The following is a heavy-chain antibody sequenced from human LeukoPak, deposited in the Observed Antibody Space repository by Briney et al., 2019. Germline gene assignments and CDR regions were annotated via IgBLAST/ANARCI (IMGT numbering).Heavy chain of an antibody. V-gene: IGHV3-53*01. CDR2: IYGGGNI. J-gene: IGHJ4*02. D-gene: IGHD5-24*01. CDR1: GLTFRTTW. CDR3: ARGAGYNYPYYFDY. Sequence: GGSLRLSCAASGLTFRTTWMHWVRQAPGKGLEWVSVIYGGGNICYADSVKGRFTISRDNSKNTLYLQMNSLRAEDTAVYYCARGAGYNYPYYFDYWGQGTLVTVSS.